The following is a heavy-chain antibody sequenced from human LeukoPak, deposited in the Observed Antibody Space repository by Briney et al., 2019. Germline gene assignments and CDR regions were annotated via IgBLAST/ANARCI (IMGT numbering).Heavy chain of an antibody. CDR2: IKQDGSEK. V-gene: IGHV3-7*01. D-gene: IGHD3-22*01. J-gene: IGHJ4*02. CDR1: GFVYSAFW. CDR3: ARESVRRISMRSKGFFDY. Sequence: GGSLRLSCAASGFVYSAFWMSWVRQAPGKGLEWVANIKQDGSEKYYEDSVKGRFTISRDNARNTLFLQMDSLRAEDTAVYYCARESVRRISMRSKGFFDYWGRGTLVTVSS.